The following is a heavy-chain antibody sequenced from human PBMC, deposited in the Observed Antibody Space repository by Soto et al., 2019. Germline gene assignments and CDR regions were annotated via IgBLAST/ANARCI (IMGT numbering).Heavy chain of an antibody. CDR3: ARARVRATPGWFDP. Sequence: SETLSLTCTVSGGSISSYYWSWIRQPPGKGLEWIGYIYYSGSTNYNPSLKSRVTISVDTSKNQFSLKLSSVTAADTAVYYCARARVRATPGWFDPWGQATLVTVSS. V-gene: IGHV4-59*01. CDR1: GGSISSYY. D-gene: IGHD1-26*01. CDR2: IYYSGST. J-gene: IGHJ5*02.